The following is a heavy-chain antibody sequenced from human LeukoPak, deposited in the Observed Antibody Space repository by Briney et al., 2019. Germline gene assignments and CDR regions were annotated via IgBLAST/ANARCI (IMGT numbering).Heavy chain of an antibody. V-gene: IGHV4-59*01. D-gene: IGHD3-10*01. Sequence: SETLSLTCTVSGGSISSYYWSWIRHPPGKGLEWIGYIYYSGSTNYNPSLKSRVTISVDTSKNQFSLKLSSVTAADTAVYYCARYAMVRGVIRAPFAFDIWGQGTMVTVSS. J-gene: IGHJ3*02. CDR1: GGSISSYY. CDR3: ARYAMVRGVIRAPFAFDI. CDR2: IYYSGST.